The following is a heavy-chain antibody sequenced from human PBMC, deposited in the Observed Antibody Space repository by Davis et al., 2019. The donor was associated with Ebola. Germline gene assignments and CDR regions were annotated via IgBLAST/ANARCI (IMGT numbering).Heavy chain of an antibody. D-gene: IGHD3-22*01. V-gene: IGHV3-23*01. J-gene: IGHJ4*02. Sequence: PGGSLRLSCAASGFTFSNFAMGWVRQTPGKGLEWVSVISLTGGSKYYANSVNGRFTIFRDNTQNTLSLQMDSLRADDTAVYYCAKGDGSGYFLGGTLLDFWGQGAQVTVSS. CDR2: ISLTGGSK. CDR3: AKGDGSGYFLGGTLLDF. CDR1: GFTFSNFA.